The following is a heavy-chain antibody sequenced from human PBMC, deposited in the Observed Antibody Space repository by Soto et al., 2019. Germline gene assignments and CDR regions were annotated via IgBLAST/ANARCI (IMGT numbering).Heavy chain of an antibody. CDR1: GFTFSSYA. CDR2: ISGSGGST. V-gene: IGHV3-23*01. J-gene: IGHJ5*02. Sequence: GGSLRLSCAASGFTFSSYAMSWVRQAPGKGLEWVSAISGSGGSTYYADSVKGRLPISRDNSKNTLYLQMNSLRAEDTAVYYCANLVETYYDFWSGPVSGYWFDPWGQGTLVTVSS. CDR3: ANLVETYYDFWSGPVSGYWFDP. D-gene: IGHD3-3*01.